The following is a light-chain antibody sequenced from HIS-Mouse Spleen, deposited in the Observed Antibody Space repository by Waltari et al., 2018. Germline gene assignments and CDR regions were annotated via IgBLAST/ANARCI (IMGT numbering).Light chain of an antibody. CDR1: SRDVGTYNF. CDR2: EGS. J-gene: IGLJ3*02. Sequence: QSALTQPASVSGSPGQSITISCTGTSRDVGTYNFVSWYQQHPGKAPKLMIYEGSKRPSGVSNRFSGSKSGNTASLTISGLQAEDEADYYCCSYAGSSTWVFGGGTKLTVL. V-gene: IGLV2-23*01. CDR3: CSYAGSSTWV.